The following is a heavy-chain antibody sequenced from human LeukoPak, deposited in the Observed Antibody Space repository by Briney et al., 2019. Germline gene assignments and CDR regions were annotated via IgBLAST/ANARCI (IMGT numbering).Heavy chain of an antibody. V-gene: IGHV4-59*01. J-gene: IGHJ4*02. CDR1: GVSISGDY. Sequence: PSETLSLTCTVSGVSISGDYWSWIRQPPGKGLEWIGYIYLTGNTDHNPSLKSRVTLSMDTSKNQFSLKLSSVTAADTAVYYCARLMFRGYSYGPVDYWGQGTLVTVSS. CDR2: IYLTGNT. CDR3: ARLMFRGYSYGPVDY. D-gene: IGHD5-18*01.